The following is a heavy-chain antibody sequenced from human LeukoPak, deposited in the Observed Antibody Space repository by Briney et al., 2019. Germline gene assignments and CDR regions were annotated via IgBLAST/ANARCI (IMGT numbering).Heavy chain of an antibody. CDR1: GYTFTSYD. CDR2: MNPNSGNT. V-gene: IGHV1-8*01. J-gene: IGHJ4*02. D-gene: IGHD5-18*01. Sequence: GASVKVSCKASGYTFTSYDINWVRQATGQGLEWTGWMNPNSGNTGYAQKFQGRVTMTRNTSISTAYMELSSLRSEDTAVYYCARGEYSYGYAGFPDYWGQGTLVTVSS. CDR3: ARGEYSYGYAGFPDY.